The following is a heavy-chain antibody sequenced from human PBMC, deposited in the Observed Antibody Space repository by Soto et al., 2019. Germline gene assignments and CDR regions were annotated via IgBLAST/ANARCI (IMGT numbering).Heavy chain of an antibody. CDR1: GGSISISSSGFY. CDR2: FFYTGTA. CDR3: ARLNDYGSGFDY. J-gene: IGHJ4*02. V-gene: IGHV4-39*01. D-gene: IGHD3-10*01. Sequence: PSETLSLTCAVSGGSISISSSGFYWGWIRQPPGRGLEWIGNFFYTGTAYYNPSLKSRFVIPVDTSKNQFSLKVNSVTAADSAVYFCARLNDYGSGFDYWGQGILVTVSS.